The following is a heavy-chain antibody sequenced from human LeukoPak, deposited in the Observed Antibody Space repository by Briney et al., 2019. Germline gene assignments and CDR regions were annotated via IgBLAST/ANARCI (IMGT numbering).Heavy chain of an antibody. CDR3: ARHLWIEYHKFDH. CDR1: RGSIDNYY. CDR2: IYYSGNT. J-gene: IGHJ4*02. V-gene: IGHV4-59*01. D-gene: IGHD3-3*01. Sequence: KPSETLSLTCTVSRGSIDNYYWSWIRQPPGKGLEWIGYIYYSGNTNYNPSLMSRVRMSVDRSKNQFSLKLSSVTAADTAVYYCARHLWIEYHKFDHWGQGTLVTVSS.